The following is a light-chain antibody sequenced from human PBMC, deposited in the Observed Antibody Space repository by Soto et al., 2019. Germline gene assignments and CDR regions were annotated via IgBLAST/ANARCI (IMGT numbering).Light chain of an antibody. CDR3: QHWNDYSWT. J-gene: IGKJ1*01. V-gene: IGKV1-5*03. Sequence: DIHMTQSPSTLSASVGDRVTITCRASQSISIWLAWYQQKPGKAPNLLIYKTSSLETGVPSRCSGSGSGTEFTLTIISLQPDDFATYYCQHWNDYSWTFGQGTKVEVQ. CDR1: QSISIW. CDR2: KTS.